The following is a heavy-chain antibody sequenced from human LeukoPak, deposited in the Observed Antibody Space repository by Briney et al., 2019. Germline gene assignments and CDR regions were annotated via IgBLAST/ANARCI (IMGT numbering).Heavy chain of an antibody. J-gene: IGHJ3*02. D-gene: IGHD3-16*01. CDR2: INHSGST. V-gene: IGHV4-34*01. Sequence: PSETLSLTCAVYGGSFSGYYWSWIRQPPGKGLEWIGEINHSGSTNYNPSLKSRVTISVDTSKNQFSLKLSSVTAADTAVYYCARRDVDYVYAFDIWGQGTMVTVSS. CDR1: GGSFSGYY. CDR3: ARRDVDYVYAFDI.